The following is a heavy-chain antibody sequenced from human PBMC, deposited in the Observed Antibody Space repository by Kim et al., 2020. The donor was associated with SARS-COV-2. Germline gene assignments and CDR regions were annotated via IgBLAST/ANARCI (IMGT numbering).Heavy chain of an antibody. D-gene: IGHD6-13*01. CDR3: ARSADYSSSWYSWDY. V-gene: IGHV4-59*01. J-gene: IGHJ4*02. Sequence: SETLSLTCTVSGGSISSYYWSWIRQPPGKGPEWIGYIYYSGSTNYNPSLKSRVTISVDTSKNQFSLKLSSVTAADTAVYYCARSADYSSSWYSWDYWGQGTLVTVSS. CDR2: IYYSGST. CDR1: GGSISSYY.